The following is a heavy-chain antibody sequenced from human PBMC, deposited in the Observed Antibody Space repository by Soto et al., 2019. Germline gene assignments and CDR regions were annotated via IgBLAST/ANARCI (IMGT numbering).Heavy chain of an antibody. CDR3: ARGEQWLVLEVAYGMDV. CDR1: GYTFTSYA. CDR2: INAGNGNT. V-gene: IGHV1-3*01. Sequence: ASVKVSCKASGYTFTSYAMHWVRQAPGQRLEWMGWINAGNGNTKYSQKFQGRVTITRDTSASTAYMELSSLRSEDTAVYYCARGEQWLVLEVAYGMDVWGQGTTVTVSS. D-gene: IGHD6-19*01. J-gene: IGHJ6*02.